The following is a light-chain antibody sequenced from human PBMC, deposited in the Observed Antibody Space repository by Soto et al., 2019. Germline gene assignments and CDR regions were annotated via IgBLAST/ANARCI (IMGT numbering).Light chain of an antibody. CDR1: SSDVGSYNL. V-gene: IGLV2-23*03. J-gene: IGLJ2*01. CDR3: CSYAGSTTFAV. CDR2: EGS. Sequence: QSALTQPASVSGSPGQSITISCTGTSSDVGSYNLVSWYQQHPGKAPKLMIYEGSKRPSGVSNRFSGSTSGNTASLTISGLQAEDEADYYCCSYAGSTTFAVFGGGTKVTVL.